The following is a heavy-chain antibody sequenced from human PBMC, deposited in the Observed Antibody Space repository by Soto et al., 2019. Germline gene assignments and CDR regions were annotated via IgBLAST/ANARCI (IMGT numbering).Heavy chain of an antibody. CDR1: EFTFSTYG. V-gene: IGHV3-33*01. CDR3: ARGRYGLDV. J-gene: IGHJ6*02. CDR2: IWSGGSSK. Sequence: QVQLVESGGGVVQPGRSLRVSCAASEFTFSTYGMHWVRQAPGKGLEWVAVIWSGGSSKYYADSVTGRFTISRDNSKNRLYLQMNSLRVEDTAVYYCARGRYGLDVWGRGTTVTVSS.